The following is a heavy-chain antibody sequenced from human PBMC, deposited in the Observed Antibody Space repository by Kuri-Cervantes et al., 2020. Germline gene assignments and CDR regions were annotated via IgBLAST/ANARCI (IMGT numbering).Heavy chain of an antibody. CDR3: ARTMVRGVIYSMYP. V-gene: IGHV1-2*04. J-gene: IGHJ5*02. D-gene: IGHD3-10*01. Sequence: ASVKVSCKASGYTFTGCYMHWVRQAPGQGLEWMGWINPNSGGTNYAQKFQGWVTMTRDTSISTAYMELSRLRSDDTAVYYCARTMVRGVIYSMYPWGQGTLVTVSS. CDR1: GYTFTGCY. CDR2: INPNSGGT.